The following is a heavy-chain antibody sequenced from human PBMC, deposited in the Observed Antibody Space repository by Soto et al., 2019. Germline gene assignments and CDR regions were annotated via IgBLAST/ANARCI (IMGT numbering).Heavy chain of an antibody. CDR3: VRELERVFDY. J-gene: IGHJ4*02. CDR2: ISSDRRNI. D-gene: IGHD1-1*01. Sequence: GGSLRLSCAASGFTFSSYSMNWVRQAPGKGLEWVSVISSDRRNIYYADSVKGRFTISRDNSKNTLYLQMNSLRIEDTAVYYCVRELERVFDYWGQGTLVTVSS. CDR1: GFTFSSYS. V-gene: IGHV3-48*01.